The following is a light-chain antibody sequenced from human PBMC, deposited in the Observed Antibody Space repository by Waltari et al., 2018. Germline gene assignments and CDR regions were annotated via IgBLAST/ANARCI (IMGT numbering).Light chain of an antibody. J-gene: IGLJ2*01. Sequence: QSALTQPASVSGSPGQSITLSCTGTSSDVGAYNYVSWYQQYPGKAPKLMIFDVSNRTSGVSNRFSGSKSGNTASLTISGLQAEDEADYYCNSYTRANTRVFGGGTKLTVL. V-gene: IGLV2-14*03. CDR1: SSDVGAYNY. CDR3: NSYTRANTRV. CDR2: DVS.